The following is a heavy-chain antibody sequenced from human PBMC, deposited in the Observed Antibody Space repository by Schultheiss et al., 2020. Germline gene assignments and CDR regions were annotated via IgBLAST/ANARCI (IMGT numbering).Heavy chain of an antibody. J-gene: IGHJ6*02. CDR1: GGTFSSYA. D-gene: IGHD4-17*01. CDR3: ARQTTVTPGHGMDV. Sequence: ASVKVSCKASGGTFSSYAISWVRQAPGQGLEWMGWISAYNGNTNYAQKLQGRVTMTTDTSTSTAYMELRSLRSDDTAVYYCARQTTVTPGHGMDVWGQGTTVTGFS. V-gene: IGHV1-18*01. CDR2: ISAYNGNT.